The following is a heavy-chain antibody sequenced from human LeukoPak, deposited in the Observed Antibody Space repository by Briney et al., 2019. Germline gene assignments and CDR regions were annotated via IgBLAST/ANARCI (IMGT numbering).Heavy chain of an antibody. V-gene: IGHV4-34*01. D-gene: IGHD3-10*01. CDR2: VGHTGTT. Sequence: SETLSLTCAVYGASLNDYLWSWIRQPPGQGLEWIGEVGHTGTTNYNPSLKSRVIISVDTSKNQFSLKLTSVTAADTAVYFCVRELISSRAAFDTWGQGTVVTVSS. J-gene: IGHJ3*02. CDR1: GASLNDYL. CDR3: VRELISSRAAFDT.